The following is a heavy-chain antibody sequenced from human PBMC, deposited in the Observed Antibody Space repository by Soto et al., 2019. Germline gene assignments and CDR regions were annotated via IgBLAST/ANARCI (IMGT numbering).Heavy chain of an antibody. Sequence: GSLRLSCSASGFTFSSYAMHWVRQAPGKGLEYVSAISSNGGSTYYADSVKGRFTISRDNSKNTLYLQMSSLRAEDTAVYYCVKYHPRRYYDSSGYSTHAFDIWGQGTMVTVSS. CDR3: VKYHPRRYYDSSGYSTHAFDI. J-gene: IGHJ3*02. CDR1: GFTFSSYA. V-gene: IGHV3-64D*06. D-gene: IGHD3-22*01. CDR2: ISSNGGST.